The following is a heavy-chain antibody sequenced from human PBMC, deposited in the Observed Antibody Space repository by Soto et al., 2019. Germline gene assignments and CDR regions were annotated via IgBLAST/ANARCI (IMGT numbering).Heavy chain of an antibody. J-gene: IGHJ4*02. D-gene: IGHD1-26*01. CDR1: GFTFSTYA. CDR2: ISGNGVST. CDR3: AKRWGGIVGANDY. Sequence: GGSLRLSCAASGFTFSTYAMSWVRQAPGKGLEWVSAISGNGVSTYYADSVKGRFTISRDNSKNTLYVQMNSLTAEDTAVYYCAKRWGGIVGANDYWGQGTLVTVSS. V-gene: IGHV3-23*01.